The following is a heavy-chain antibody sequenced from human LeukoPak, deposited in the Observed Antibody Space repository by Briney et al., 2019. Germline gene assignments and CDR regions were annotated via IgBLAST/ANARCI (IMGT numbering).Heavy chain of an antibody. CDR3: ARGGGYCSGGYCPFDF. CDR2: IYYSGST. Sequence: SETLSLTCTVSGGSINVYYWNWVRQPPGKGLEWIWYIYYSGSTNYNPSLKSRVTISVDTSKNQFSLKLSSVTAADTAVYYCARGGGYCSGGYCPFDFWGQGTLITVSS. CDR1: GGSINVYY. D-gene: IGHD2-15*01. V-gene: IGHV4-59*01. J-gene: IGHJ4*02.